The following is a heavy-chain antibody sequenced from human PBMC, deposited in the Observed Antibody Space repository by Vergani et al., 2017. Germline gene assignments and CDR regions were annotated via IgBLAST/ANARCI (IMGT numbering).Heavy chain of an antibody. CDR1: GFTFTNFA. J-gene: IGHJ4*02. CDR3: ARDRGCATISCYFSGAFDY. CDR2: ISGSGGFT. V-gene: IGHV3-23*01. D-gene: IGHD2-2*01. Sequence: EVQLLESGGNLVQPGGSLRLSCAASGFTFTNFAMTWVRQAPGEGLEWVSGISGSGGFTYYADSVKGRFTISRDNSKNTMFLQMNNLRAEDTAVYYCARDRGCATISCYFSGAFDYWGLGTLVSVSS.